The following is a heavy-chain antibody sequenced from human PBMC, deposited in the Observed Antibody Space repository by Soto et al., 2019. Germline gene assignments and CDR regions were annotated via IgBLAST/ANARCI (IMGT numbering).Heavy chain of an antibody. J-gene: IGHJ4*02. V-gene: IGHV4-59*01. CDR2: IYYSGST. Sequence: SETQSLTCTVSGGSISSYYWSWIRQPPGKGLEWIGYIYYSGSTNYNPSLKSRVTISVDTSKNQFSLKLSSVTAADTAVYYCARGGSYYDYWGQGTLVTVSS. CDR1: GGSISSYY. D-gene: IGHD1-26*01. CDR3: ARGGSYYDY.